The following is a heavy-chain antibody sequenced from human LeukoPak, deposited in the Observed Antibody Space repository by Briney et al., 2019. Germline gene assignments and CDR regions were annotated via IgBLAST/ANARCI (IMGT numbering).Heavy chain of an antibody. V-gene: IGHV3-30*18. Sequence: PGRSLRLSCAASGLTFSSYGMHWVRQAPGKGLEWVAVITYDGSDKYYADSVKGRFTISRDTSENTLYLQMNSLRAEDTAVYYCAKDFSGSGSYHSFDYWGQGTLVTVSS. CDR1: GLTFSSYG. CDR3: AKDFSGSGSYHSFDY. J-gene: IGHJ4*02. CDR2: ITYDGSDK. D-gene: IGHD3-10*01.